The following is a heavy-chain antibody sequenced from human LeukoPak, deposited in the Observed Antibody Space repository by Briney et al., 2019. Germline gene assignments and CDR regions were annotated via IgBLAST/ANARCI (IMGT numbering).Heavy chain of an antibody. CDR2: INPSGGST. V-gene: IGHV1-46*01. CDR1: GYTFTGYY. J-gene: IGHJ3*02. Sequence: ASVKVSCKASGYTFTGYYMHWVRQAPGQGLEWMGIINPSGGSTSYAQKFQGRVTMTRDTSTSTVYMELSSLRSEDTAVYYCARSQDCSGGSCYSGYAFDIWGQGTMVTVSS. CDR3: ARSQDCSGGSCYSGYAFDI. D-gene: IGHD2-15*01.